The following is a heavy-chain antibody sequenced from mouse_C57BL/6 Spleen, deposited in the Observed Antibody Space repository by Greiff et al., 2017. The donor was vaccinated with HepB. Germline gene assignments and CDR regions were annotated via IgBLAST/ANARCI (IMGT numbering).Heavy chain of an antibody. D-gene: IGHD1-1*01. Sequence: VQLQQSGPELVKPGASVKISCKASGYSFTSYYIHWGKQRPGQGLEWIGWIYPGSGNNKYNEKFKGKATLTADTSSSTAYMQLSSLTSEDSAVYYCARGSTWFAYWGQGTLVTVSA. CDR1: GYSFTSYY. V-gene: IGHV1-66*01. J-gene: IGHJ3*01. CDR3: ARGSTWFAY. CDR2: IYPGSGNN.